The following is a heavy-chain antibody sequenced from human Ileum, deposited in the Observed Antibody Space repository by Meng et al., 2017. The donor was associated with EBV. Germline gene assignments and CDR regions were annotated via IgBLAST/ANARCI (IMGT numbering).Heavy chain of an antibody. CDR3: ARYGRCNGNSFYCFDP. V-gene: IGHV4-34*01. Sequence: QVPLQQWGPGLWKPSETLSLPCAVYGGSLNDYYWTWLRQPPAKGLEWIGEIDQSGYTKFHPSLSSQATISRDTSNNQFSLRLNSVTAADTALYYCARYGRCNGNSFYCFDPWGQGTLVTVSS. D-gene: IGHD4-23*01. CDR1: GGSLNDYY. CDR2: IDQSGYT. J-gene: IGHJ5*02.